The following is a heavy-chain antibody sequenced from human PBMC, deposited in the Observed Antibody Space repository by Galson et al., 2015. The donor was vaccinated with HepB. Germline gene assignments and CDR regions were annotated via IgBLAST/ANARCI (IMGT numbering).Heavy chain of an antibody. CDR1: GGTFSSYA. V-gene: IGHV1-69*13. CDR3: ARTSSPGPSLDY. Sequence: SVKVSCKASGGTFSSYAISWVRQAPGQGLEWMGGIIPIFGTANYAQKFQGRVTITADESTSTAYMELSSLRSEDTAVYYCARTSSPGPSLDYWGQGTLVTVSS. J-gene: IGHJ4*02. CDR2: IIPIFGTA. D-gene: IGHD2-2*01.